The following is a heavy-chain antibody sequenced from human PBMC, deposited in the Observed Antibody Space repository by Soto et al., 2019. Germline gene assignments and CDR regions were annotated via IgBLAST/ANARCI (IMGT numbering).Heavy chain of an antibody. Sequence: GGSLRLSCAASGFSFSSYGMHWVRQAPGRGLEWVAVIWHDGSKKYYADSVKGRLIISRDNSKNTLYVQINSLRAEDTAVYFCARGSIVAAEYGMDVWGQGTTVTVSS. D-gene: IGHD6-13*01. CDR2: IWHDGSKK. CDR3: ARGSIVAAEYGMDV. V-gene: IGHV3-33*01. CDR1: GFSFSSYG. J-gene: IGHJ6*02.